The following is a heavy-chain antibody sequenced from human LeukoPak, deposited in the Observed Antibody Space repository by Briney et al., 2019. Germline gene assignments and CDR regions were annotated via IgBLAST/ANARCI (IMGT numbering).Heavy chain of an antibody. CDR1: GGSINGYY. Sequence: PSETLSLTCTVSGGSINGYYWSWIRQPPGKGLEWIGYVYYSGSTYYNPSLKSRVTISVDTSKNQFSLKLSSVTAADTAVYYCALSVPGYYYGMDVWGQGTTVTVSS. J-gene: IGHJ6*02. V-gene: IGHV4-59*06. D-gene: IGHD3-16*01. CDR2: VYYSGST. CDR3: ALSVPGYYYGMDV.